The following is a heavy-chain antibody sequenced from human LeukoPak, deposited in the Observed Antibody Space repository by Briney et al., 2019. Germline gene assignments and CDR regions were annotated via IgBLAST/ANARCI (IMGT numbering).Heavy chain of an antibody. CDR3: AKTPSYYYYYYMDV. CDR2: ISGSGGST. V-gene: IGHV3-23*01. J-gene: IGHJ6*03. Sequence: GGSLRLSCAASGLTFSSYAMSWVRQAPGKGLEWVSAISGSGGSTYYADSVKGRFTISRDNSKNTLYLQMNSLRAEDTAVYYCAKTPSYYYYYYMDVWGKGTTVTVSS. CDR1: GLTFSSYA.